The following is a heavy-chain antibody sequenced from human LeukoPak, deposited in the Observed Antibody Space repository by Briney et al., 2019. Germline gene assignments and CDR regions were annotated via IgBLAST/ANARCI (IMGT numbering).Heavy chain of an antibody. Sequence: PGGSLRLSCAASGFTFSSYGMHWVRQAPGKGLEWVAVIWYDGSNKYYADSVKGRFTISRDNSKNTLYLQMNSLRAEDTAVYYCAREDTMAVAGTPAYWGQGTLVTVSS. CDR1: GFTFSSYG. J-gene: IGHJ4*02. CDR2: IWYDGSNK. CDR3: AREDTMAVAGTPAY. D-gene: IGHD6-19*01. V-gene: IGHV3-33*01.